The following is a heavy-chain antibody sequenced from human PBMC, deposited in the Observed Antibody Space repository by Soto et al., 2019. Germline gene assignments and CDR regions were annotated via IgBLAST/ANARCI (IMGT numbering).Heavy chain of an antibody. CDR2: ISSSGSTI. J-gene: IGHJ4*02. CDR1: GFTFSTYN. CDR3: ARDSYGDF. D-gene: IGHD4-17*01. Sequence: DVQLVESGGVLVQPGGSLRLSCGASGFTFSTYNMIWVRQTPGKGLEWVSYISSSGSTIFYADSVKGRFTISRDNAKNSLYLQMHSLTDEDTAVYYCARDSYGDFWGQGTPVTVSS. V-gene: IGHV3-48*02.